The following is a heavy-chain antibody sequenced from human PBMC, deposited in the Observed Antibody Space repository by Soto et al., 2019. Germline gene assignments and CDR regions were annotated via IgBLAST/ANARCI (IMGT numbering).Heavy chain of an antibody. CDR1: GFTLSRSA. CDR3: ARVPATGTCRGFYVS. J-gene: IGHJ4*02. CDR2: IDGGDDST. V-gene: IGHV3-23*01. D-gene: IGHD6-25*01. Sequence: PGGSLRLSCAASGFTLSRSAMTWVRLAPGKGLEWVSGIDGGDDSTHYADSVRGHFTISRDKSKNTLYLQMNSLRVEDTAVYFCARVPATGTCRGFYVSGGQGTLVTVSS.